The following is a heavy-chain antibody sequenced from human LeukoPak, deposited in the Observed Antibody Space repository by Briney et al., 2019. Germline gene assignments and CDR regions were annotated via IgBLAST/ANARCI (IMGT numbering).Heavy chain of an antibody. CDR1: GFTFGPYA. J-gene: IGHJ4*02. CDR3: ARDADGNTDH. Sequence: GGSLRFSCAASGFTFGPYAMNWVRLAPGKGLQWVAYISWDSSTIHYSDSVRGRFTISRDNAKNSLYLQMNSLRVEDTAVYYCARDADGNTDHWGQGTLVTVSS. CDR2: ISWDSSTI. V-gene: IGHV3-48*04.